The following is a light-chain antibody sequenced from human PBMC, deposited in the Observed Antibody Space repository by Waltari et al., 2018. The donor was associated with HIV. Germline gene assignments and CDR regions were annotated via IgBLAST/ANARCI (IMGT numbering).Light chain of an antibody. CDR1: SSNIGRYT. CDR2: SNN. CDR3: AAWDDSLNGWV. J-gene: IGLJ3*02. Sequence: QSVLTQPPSASGTPGQRVTISCSGSSSNIGRYTVNWYQQLPGTAPKPLIYSNNQRPSGVPDRFSGSKSGTSASLAISGLQSEDEADYYCAAWDDSLNGWVFGGGTKLTVL. V-gene: IGLV1-44*01.